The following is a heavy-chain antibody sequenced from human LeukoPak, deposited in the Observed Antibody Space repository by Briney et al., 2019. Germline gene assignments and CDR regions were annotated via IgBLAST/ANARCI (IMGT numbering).Heavy chain of an antibody. CDR1: GFTFSSYG. J-gene: IGHJ4*02. V-gene: IGHV3-30*02. Sequence: QPGGSLRLSCAASGFTFSSYGMHWVRQAPGKGLEWVAFIRYDGSNKYYADSVKGRFTISRDNSKNTLYLQMNSLRAEDTAVYYCAKVDWDWNHEFDYWGQGTLVTVSS. CDR2: IRYDGSNK. CDR3: AKVDWDWNHEFDY. D-gene: IGHD1-1*01.